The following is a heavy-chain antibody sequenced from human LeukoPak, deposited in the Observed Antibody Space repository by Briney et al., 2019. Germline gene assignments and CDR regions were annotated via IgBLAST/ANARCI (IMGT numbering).Heavy chain of an antibody. CDR3: ARDSFRIAVAGGRKRHYYFDY. V-gene: IGHV4-38-2*02. Sequence: PSETLSLTCTVSGYSISSGYYWGWIRQPPGKGLEWIGSIYHSGSTYYNPSLKSRVTISVDTSKNQFSLKLSSVTAADTAVYYCARDSFRIAVAGGRKRHYYFDYWGQGTLVTVSS. D-gene: IGHD6-19*01. J-gene: IGHJ4*02. CDR1: GYSISSGYY. CDR2: IYHSGST.